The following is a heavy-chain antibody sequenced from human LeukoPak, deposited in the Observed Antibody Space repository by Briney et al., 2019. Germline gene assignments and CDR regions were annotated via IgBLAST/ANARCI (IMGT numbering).Heavy chain of an antibody. J-gene: IGHJ4*02. CDR3: AKDAAAMGLGFDY. V-gene: IGHV3-9*01. Sequence: PGRSLRLSCAASGFTFDDYAMHLVRQAPGKGLEWVSGISWNSGSIGYADSVKGRFTISRDNAKNSLYLQMNSLRAEDTALYYCAKDAAAMGLGFDYWGQGTLVAVSS. CDR1: GFTFDDYA. CDR2: ISWNSGSI. D-gene: IGHD2-2*01.